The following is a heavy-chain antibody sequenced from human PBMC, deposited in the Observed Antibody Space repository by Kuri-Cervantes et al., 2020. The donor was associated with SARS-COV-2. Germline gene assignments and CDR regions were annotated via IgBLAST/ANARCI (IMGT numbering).Heavy chain of an antibody. CDR1: GFTFSDYY. Sequence: PGGSLRLSCAASGFTFSDYYMSWIRQAPGKGLEWVANIKQDGSEKYYVDSVKGRFTISRDNAKNSLYLQMNSLRAEDTAVYYCARKRNNYDFWSGPIYYFDYWGQGTLVTVSS. D-gene: IGHD3-3*01. CDR2: IKQDGSEK. J-gene: IGHJ4*02. CDR3: ARKRNNYDFWSGPIYYFDY. V-gene: IGHV3-7*01.